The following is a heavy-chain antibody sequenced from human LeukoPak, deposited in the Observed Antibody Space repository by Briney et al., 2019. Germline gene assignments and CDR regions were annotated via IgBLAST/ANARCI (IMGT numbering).Heavy chain of an antibody. D-gene: IGHD1-26*01. CDR2: IYYSGST. V-gene: IGHV4-59*08. Sequence: SETLSLTCTVSGGSISSYYWSWIRQPPGKGLEWIGYIYYSGSTNYNPSLKSRVTISVDTSKNQFSLKLSSVTAADTAVYYCARLGTPSGSYYYYGMDIWGQGTTVTVSS. J-gene: IGHJ6*01. CDR1: GGSISSYY. CDR3: ARLGTPSGSYYYYGMDI.